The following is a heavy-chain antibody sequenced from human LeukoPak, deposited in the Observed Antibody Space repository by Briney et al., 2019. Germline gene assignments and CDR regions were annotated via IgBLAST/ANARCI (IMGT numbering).Heavy chain of an antibody. CDR2: ISGYNGNT. CDR1: GYSFTNYG. J-gene: IGHJ3*01. Sequence: ASVKVSCMASGYSFTNYGIGWVRQAPGQGLGGMGWISGYNGNTKYVQKFKGRVTMTTDTSTSTAYMELRRLRTDNTAMYYCARDLGAYDYDSSGYSPDVFDVWGQGTMVTVSS. V-gene: IGHV1-18*01. D-gene: IGHD3-22*01. CDR3: ARDLGAYDYDSSGYSPDVFDV.